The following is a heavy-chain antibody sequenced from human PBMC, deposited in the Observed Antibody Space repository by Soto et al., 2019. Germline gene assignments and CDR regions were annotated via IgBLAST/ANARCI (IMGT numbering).Heavy chain of an antibody. D-gene: IGHD5-18*01. Sequence: QVQLVQSGAEVKKPGSSVKVSCKASGGTFSSYTISWVRQAPGQGLEWMGRIIPILGIANYAQKFQGRVTTTADKSKRTDYMELSRLRAEDTAVYYYAREVSYGRDVTFGPWGQGTLVTVSS. CDR2: IIPILGIA. CDR3: AREVSYGRDVTFGP. J-gene: IGHJ5*02. CDR1: GGTFSSYT. V-gene: IGHV1-69*08.